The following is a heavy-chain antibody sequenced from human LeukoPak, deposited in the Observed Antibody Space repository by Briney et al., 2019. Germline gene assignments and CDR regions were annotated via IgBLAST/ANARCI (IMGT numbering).Heavy chain of an antibody. V-gene: IGHV1-69*06. CDR2: IIPIFGTA. Sequence: SVKVSCKASGGTFSSYAISRVRQAPGQGLEWMGGIIPIFGTANYAQKFQGRVTITADKSTSTAYMELSSLRSDDTAVYYCARDPLSDILTGYYDYWGQGTLVTVSS. CDR1: GGTFSSYA. CDR3: ARDPLSDILTGYYDY. D-gene: IGHD3-9*01. J-gene: IGHJ4*02.